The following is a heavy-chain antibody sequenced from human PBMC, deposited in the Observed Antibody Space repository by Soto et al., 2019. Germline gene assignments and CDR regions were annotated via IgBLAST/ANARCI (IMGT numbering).Heavy chain of an antibody. CDR2: ISYDGSNK. J-gene: IGHJ4*02. Sequence: AGGALRLSCAASGFTFSSYAMHRVRPAPGKGLEWVAVISYDGSNKYYADSVKGRFTISRDNSKNTLYLQMNSLRAEDTAVYYCARDRTFGVVNYYFDYWGQGTLVTVSS. CDR1: GFTFSSYA. CDR3: ARDRTFGVVNYYFDY. D-gene: IGHD3-3*01. V-gene: IGHV3-30-3*01.